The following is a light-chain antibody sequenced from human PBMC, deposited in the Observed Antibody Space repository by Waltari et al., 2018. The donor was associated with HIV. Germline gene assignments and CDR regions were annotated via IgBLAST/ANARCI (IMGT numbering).Light chain of an antibody. CDR2: MVN. J-gene: IGLJ1*01. CDR1: ASDIGSHKL. Sequence: APTQPASVSGSPGQSITISCTGTASDIGSHKLVSWYQHHPGKTPKRLVDMVNERTSGVSNRFAGSKSGNTASITISGLRAEDEADYYCVSFGQKAFVFGPGTTVTVL. CDR3: VSFGQKAFV. V-gene: IGLV2-23*02.